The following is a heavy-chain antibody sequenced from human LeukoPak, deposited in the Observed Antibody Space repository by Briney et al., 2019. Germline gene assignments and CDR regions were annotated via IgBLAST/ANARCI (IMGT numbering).Heavy chain of an antibody. CDR3: TGDQTYYYGSGSYRY. J-gene: IGHJ4*02. CDR2: IRSKAYGGTT. V-gene: IGHV3-49*04. Sequence: GGSLRLSCTASGFTFGDYALSWVRQAPGKGLEWVSFIRSKAYGGTTEYAASVKGRFTISRDDSNSIAYLQMNSLKIEDTAVYYCTGDQTYYYGSGSYRYWGQGTLVTVSS. D-gene: IGHD3-10*01. CDR1: GFTFGDYA.